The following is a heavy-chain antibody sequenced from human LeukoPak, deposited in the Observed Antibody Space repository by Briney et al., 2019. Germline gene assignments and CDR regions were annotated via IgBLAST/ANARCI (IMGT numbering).Heavy chain of an antibody. CDR1: GYTVTSYY. Sequence: ASVKVSCKASGYTVTSYYMHWVRQAPGQGLEWMAILNPSGGSSNYAQKFQGRATLTRATSTGTVYMELSSLRSEDTAVYYCSSVYKHGMDVWGQGTTVIVSS. D-gene: IGHD5-24*01. V-gene: IGHV1-46*01. CDR3: SSVYKHGMDV. CDR2: LNPSGGSS. J-gene: IGHJ6*02.